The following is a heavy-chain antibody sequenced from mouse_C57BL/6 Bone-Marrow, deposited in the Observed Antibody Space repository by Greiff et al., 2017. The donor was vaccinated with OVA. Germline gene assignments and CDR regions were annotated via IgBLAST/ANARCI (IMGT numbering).Heavy chain of an antibody. CDR2: ISSGGSYT. CDR1: GFTFSSYG. Sequence: EVQVVESGGDLVKPGGSLKLSCAASGFTFSSYGMSWVRQTPDKRLEWVATISSGGSYTYYPDSVKGRFTISRNNAKNTLYLQMSSLKSEDTAMYYCARHLNGMADWGKGTLVTVSA. V-gene: IGHV5-6*01. CDR3: ARHLNGMAD. D-gene: IGHD4-1*01. J-gene: IGHJ3*01.